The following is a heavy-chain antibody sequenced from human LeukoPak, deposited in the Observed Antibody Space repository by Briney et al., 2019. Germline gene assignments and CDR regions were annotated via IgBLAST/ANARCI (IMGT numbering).Heavy chain of an antibody. D-gene: IGHD2-15*01. V-gene: IGHV4-59*01. CDR3: ARSPGGGFDI. CDR2: IYYSGTT. J-gene: IGHJ3*02. CDR1: GGSITNFY. Sequence: ASETLSLTCTVSGGSITNFYGGWIRQSPGKGLELIGYIYYSGTTNYSPSLKSRVSISVDTSKKQFSLKLSSVPAADTAVYYCARSPGGGFDIWGQGTMVTVS.